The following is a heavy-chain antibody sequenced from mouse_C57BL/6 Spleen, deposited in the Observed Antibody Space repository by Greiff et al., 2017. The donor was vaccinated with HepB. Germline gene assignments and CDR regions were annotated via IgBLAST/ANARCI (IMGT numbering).Heavy chain of an antibody. CDR3: TRSDGSSPCDY. CDR1: GYTFTSYW. Sequence: EVKVVESGTVLARPGASVKMSCKTSGYTFTSYWMHWVKQRPGQGLEWIGAIYPGNSDTSYNQKFKGKAKLTAVTSASTAYMELSSLTNEDSAVYYCTRSDGSSPCDYWGQGTTLTVSS. D-gene: IGHD1-1*01. CDR2: IYPGNSDT. V-gene: IGHV1-5*01. J-gene: IGHJ2*01.